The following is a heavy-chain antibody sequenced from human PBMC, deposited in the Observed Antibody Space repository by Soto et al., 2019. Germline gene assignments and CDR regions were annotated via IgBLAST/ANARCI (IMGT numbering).Heavy chain of an antibody. J-gene: IGHJ5*02. V-gene: IGHV3-30*15. D-gene: IGHD3-3*01. Sequence: HPGGSLRLSCAASGFTFSNFAMHWVRQAPGKGLEWVAAVSYNGYNKYYADSVKGRFTISKDTSKNTLYLQMSSLSAEDTAVYYCARDLDDFWSGFYESWGQGTLVTVSS. CDR2: VSYNGYNK. CDR1: GFTFSNFA. CDR3: ARDLDDFWSGFYES.